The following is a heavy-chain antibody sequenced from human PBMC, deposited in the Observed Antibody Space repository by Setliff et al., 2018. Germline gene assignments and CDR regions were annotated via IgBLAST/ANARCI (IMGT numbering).Heavy chain of an antibody. D-gene: IGHD4-17*01. V-gene: IGHV4-61*02. CDR1: GGSISSGSYY. Sequence: SETLSLTCTVSGGSISSGSYYWSWIRQHAGKGLEWIGRIYTSGSTNYNPSLKSRVTISVDTSKNKFSLNLSSVTAADSAVYYCAREYFYGDYLDYWGQGTLVTVSS. CDR3: AREYFYGDYLDY. J-gene: IGHJ4*02. CDR2: IYTSGST.